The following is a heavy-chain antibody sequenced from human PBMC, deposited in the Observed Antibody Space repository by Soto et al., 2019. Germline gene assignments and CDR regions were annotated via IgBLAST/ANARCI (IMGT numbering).Heavy chain of an antibody. Sequence: GGSLRLSCAASGFTFSSYSMNWVRQAPGKGLEWVSYISSSSSTIYYADSVKGRFTISRDNAKNSLYLQMNSLRDEDTAVYYCARDNWNYGFQTEYEYFQHWGQGTLVTVSS. CDR3: ARDNWNYGFQTEYEYFQH. V-gene: IGHV3-48*02. D-gene: IGHD1-7*01. J-gene: IGHJ1*01. CDR1: GFTFSSYS. CDR2: ISSSSSTI.